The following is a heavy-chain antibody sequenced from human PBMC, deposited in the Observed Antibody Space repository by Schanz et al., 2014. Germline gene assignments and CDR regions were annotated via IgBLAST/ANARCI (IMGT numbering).Heavy chain of an antibody. CDR1: GFSFSDYG. J-gene: IGHJ4*02. D-gene: IGHD3-22*01. V-gene: IGHV3-30*18. CDR3: AKSYDTSGYSGFDY. Sequence: QVQLVESGGCVVQPGRSLRLSCAGSGFSFSDYGMHWVRQAPGRGLEWVAVISYHGRERYYADSVKGRFTISRDNSKNTLYLQMNSLRTEDTAVYFCAKSYDTSGYSGFDYWGQGTLVTVSS. CDR2: ISYHGRER.